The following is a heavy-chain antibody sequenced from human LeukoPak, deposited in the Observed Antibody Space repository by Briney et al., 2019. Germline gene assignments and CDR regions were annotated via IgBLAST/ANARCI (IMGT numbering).Heavy chain of an antibody. D-gene: IGHD3-9*01. CDR2: IYSGDSDT. J-gene: IGHJ4*02. Sequence: GESLKISCKGSGYCFTSYWIGWVRQMPGKGLEWMGIIYSGDSDTRYSPSFQGQVTISADKSISTAYLQWSSLKASDTAMYYCARRGGYDILTGYYKSAVFDYWGQGTLVTVSS. CDR3: ARRGGYDILTGYYKSAVFDY. CDR1: GYCFTSYW. V-gene: IGHV5-51*01.